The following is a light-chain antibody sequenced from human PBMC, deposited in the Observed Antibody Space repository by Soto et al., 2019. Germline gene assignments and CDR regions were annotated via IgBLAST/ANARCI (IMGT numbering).Light chain of an antibody. CDR3: QQYNNWTWT. J-gene: IGKJ1*01. CDR2: GAS. V-gene: IGKV3-15*01. Sequence: EIVFTQSPATLSLSPGERATLSCRASQSVSSYLAWYQQKPGQAPRILIYGASTRDTGIPARFSGSGSGTEFTLTISSLQSEDFAVYYCQQYNNWTWTFGQGTKVDIK. CDR1: QSVSSY.